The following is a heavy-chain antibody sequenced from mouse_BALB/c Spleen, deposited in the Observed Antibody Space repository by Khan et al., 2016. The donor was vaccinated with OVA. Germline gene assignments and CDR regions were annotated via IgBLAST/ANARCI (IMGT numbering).Heavy chain of an antibody. J-gene: IGHJ4*01. CDR1: GYTFTSYS. Sequence: QVRLQQSGAELARPGASVKMSCKASGYTFTSYSMHWIKQRPGQGLEWIGNINPSNAYTNYNQKFKDKATLTADTSSSTAYMQLSSLTSEDSAVYYCARDFHYYGSRGALDYWGQGTSVTVSS. CDR2: INPSNAYT. V-gene: IGHV1-4*01. CDR3: ARDFHYYGSRGALDY. D-gene: IGHD1-1*01.